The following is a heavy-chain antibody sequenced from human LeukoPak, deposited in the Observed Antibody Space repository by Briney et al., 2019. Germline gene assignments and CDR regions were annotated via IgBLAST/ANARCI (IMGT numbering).Heavy chain of an antibody. V-gene: IGHV5-51*01. CDR1: GSTFTSYW. CDR3: ARIEGSTFDY. CDR2: IYPGDSES. J-gene: IGHJ4*02. Sequence: GESLKISFKGSGSTFTSYWIGWVRQMPGKGLEWMGIIYPGDSESKYNPSLQGQVTISADKSFSTAYLQWSSLKASDTAIYYCARIEGSTFDYWGQGTLVTVSS.